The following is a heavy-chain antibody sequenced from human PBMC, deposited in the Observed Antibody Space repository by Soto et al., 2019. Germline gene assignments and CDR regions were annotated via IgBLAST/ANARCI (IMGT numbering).Heavy chain of an antibody. CDR1: SGSISRSNW. J-gene: IGHJ6*03. V-gene: IGHV4-4*02. Sequence: QVQLQESGPGLVKPSGTLSLTCAGSSGSISRSNWWTWVRQPPGKGLEWIGEIYLSGNTNYNPSLKSRVTISIDKSKNQFSLKLSSVTAADTAIYYCVRGAKTYFYMDVWGKGTTVIVSS. CDR2: IYLSGNT. CDR3: VRGAKTYFYMDV.